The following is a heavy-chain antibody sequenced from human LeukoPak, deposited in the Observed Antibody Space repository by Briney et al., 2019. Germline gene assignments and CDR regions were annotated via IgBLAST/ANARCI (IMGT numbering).Heavy chain of an antibody. CDR1: GYTFTGYY. CDR3: ARGAQERRGMDV. J-gene: IGHJ6*02. V-gene: IGHV1-2*06. CDR2: ISPNSGGT. Sequence: ASVKVSCKASGYTFTGYYMHWVRQAPGQGLEWMGRISPNSGGTNYAQKFQGRVTMTRDTSISTAYMELSRLRSDDTAVYYCARGAQERRGMDVWGQGTTVTVSS.